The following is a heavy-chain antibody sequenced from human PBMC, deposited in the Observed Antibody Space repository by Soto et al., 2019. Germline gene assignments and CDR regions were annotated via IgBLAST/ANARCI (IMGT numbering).Heavy chain of an antibody. V-gene: IGHV3-48*02. D-gene: IGHD3-22*01. J-gene: IGHJ6*02. Sequence: EVQLVESGGGLVQPGGSLRLSCAASGFTFSSYGMNWVRQAPGKGLEWVSYISSSSSTIYYADSVKGRFTISRDNANNSLYRKMTSLRDEDTAVYYCARDSYCLLLAPGYYYYGMDVWGQGTTVTVSS. CDR2: ISSSSSTI. CDR3: ARDSYCLLLAPGYYYYGMDV. CDR1: GFTFSSYG.